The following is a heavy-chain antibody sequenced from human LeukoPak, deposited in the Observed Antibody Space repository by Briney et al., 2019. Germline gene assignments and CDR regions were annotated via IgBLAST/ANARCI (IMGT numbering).Heavy chain of an antibody. J-gene: IGHJ5*02. V-gene: IGHV1-2*02. CDR1: VYIFTGYY. CDR2: INPKSGDT. CDR3: ARGYRSSAYIS. D-gene: IGHD6-13*01. Sequence: ASVKVSCKASVYIFTGYYIHWVRQAPGQGLEWMGWINPKSGDTNYAQKFQGRITMTRDTPISAAYMELSSLTSDGTAVYYCARGYRSSAYISWGQGTLVTVSS.